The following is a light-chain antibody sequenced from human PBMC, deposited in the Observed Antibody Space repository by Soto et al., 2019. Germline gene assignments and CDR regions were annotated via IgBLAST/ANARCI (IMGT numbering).Light chain of an antibody. J-gene: IGLJ2*01. CDR1: TGAVTSGHY. V-gene: IGLV7-46*01. CDR3: LLSYSGARV. CDR2: DTT. Sequence: QAVVTQDPSLTVSPGGTVTLTCGSSTGAVTSGHYPYWVQQKPGQAPRTLIYDTTNKHSWTPGRFSGSLLGGKAALTLSGAQPEDEADYYCLLSYSGARVFGGGTQLNVL.